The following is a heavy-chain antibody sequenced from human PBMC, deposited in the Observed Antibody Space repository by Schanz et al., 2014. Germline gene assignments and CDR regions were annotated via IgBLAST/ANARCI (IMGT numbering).Heavy chain of an antibody. CDR3: TKWANEGGGGYCHFDL. J-gene: IGHJ4*02. V-gene: IGHV3-33*06. D-gene: IGHD2-21*01. CDR1: GFTFNSYG. CDR2: IYYDGGLR. Sequence: VQLVESGGGLVQPGGSLRLSCAASGFTFNSYGMHWVRQAPGKGLEWVAVIYYDGGLRFFADSVRGRVTISRDNSNNMVYLQMNSLRAEDTAIYYCTKWANEGGGGYCHFDLWGQGTLVTVSS.